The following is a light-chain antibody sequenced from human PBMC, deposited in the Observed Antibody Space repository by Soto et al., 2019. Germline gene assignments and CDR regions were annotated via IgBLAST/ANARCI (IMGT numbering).Light chain of an antibody. CDR3: SSYAGSNMGRV. V-gene: IGLV2-8*01. J-gene: IGLJ1*01. Sequence: QSALTQPPSASGSPGQSVTISCTGTSSDVGGYNYVSWYQQHPGKAPKLMIYEVSKQPSGVPDRFSGSKSDNTASLTVSGLHAEDEADYYCSSYAGSNMGRVFGTGT. CDR2: EVS. CDR1: SSDVGGYNY.